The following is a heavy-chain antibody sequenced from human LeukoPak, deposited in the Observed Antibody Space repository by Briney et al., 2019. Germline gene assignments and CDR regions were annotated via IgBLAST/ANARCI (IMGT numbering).Heavy chain of an antibody. J-gene: IGHJ5*02. CDR1: GFTFDDYA. D-gene: IGHD2-8*02. CDR2: MSWNSASI. Sequence: GGSLRLSCAASGFTFDDYAMHGVRQAPGKGLEWVSGMSWNSASIGYADSVKGRFTISRDNAKNSLYLQMSSLRAEDTALYYCPKGASRDGGVSGAWGQGTLVTVSS. V-gene: IGHV3-9*01. CDR3: PKGASRDGGVSGA.